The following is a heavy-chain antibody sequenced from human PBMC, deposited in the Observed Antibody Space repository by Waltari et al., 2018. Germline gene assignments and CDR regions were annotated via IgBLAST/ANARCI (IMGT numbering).Heavy chain of an antibody. CDR2: INHSGST. J-gene: IGHJ2*01. Sequence: QVQLQQWGAGLLKPSETLSLTCAVYGGSFSGYYWSWIRQPPGKGLEWIGEINHSGSTNYNPSLKSRVTISVDTSKNQFSLKLSSVTAADTAVYYCARGKQRSYWYFDLWGHGTLVTVSS. CDR3: ARGKQRSYWYFDL. D-gene: IGHD6-25*01. CDR1: GGSFSGYY. V-gene: IGHV4-34*01.